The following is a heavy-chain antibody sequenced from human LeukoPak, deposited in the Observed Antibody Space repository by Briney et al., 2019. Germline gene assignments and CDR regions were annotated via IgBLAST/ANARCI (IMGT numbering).Heavy chain of an antibody. V-gene: IGHV1-2*02. J-gene: IGHJ3*02. CDR3: AREVRSYYDIPRKGAFDI. D-gene: IGHD3-22*01. CDR1: GDTFTGYY. CDR2: INPNSGGT. Sequence: ASVKVSCDASGDTFTGYYMHWVRQAPGQGLEWMGWINPNSGGTNYAQKFQGRVTMTRDTSISTAYMELSRLRSDDTAVYYCAREVRSYYDIPRKGAFDIWGQGTMVTVSS.